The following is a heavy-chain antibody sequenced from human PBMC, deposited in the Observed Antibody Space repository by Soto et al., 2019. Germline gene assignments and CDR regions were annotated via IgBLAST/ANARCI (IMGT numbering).Heavy chain of an antibody. D-gene: IGHD3-22*01. J-gene: IGHJ4*02. Sequence: QVQLQESGPGLVRPSGALSVTCAVSGVSISRSHWWSWVRQSPGKGLEWIGEISHSGITNYNPSLKSRVTISGDKSKNQLSLKLTSVTAADTAVYFCARVRYDRSGFDHWGQGTLLSVSS. V-gene: IGHV4-4*02. CDR3: ARVRYDRSGFDH. CDR2: ISHSGIT. CDR1: GVSISRSHW.